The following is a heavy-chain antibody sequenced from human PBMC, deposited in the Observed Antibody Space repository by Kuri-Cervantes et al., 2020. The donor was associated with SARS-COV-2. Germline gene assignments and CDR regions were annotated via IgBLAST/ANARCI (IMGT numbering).Heavy chain of an antibody. CDR2: ISGGGGST. Sequence: GGSLRLSCAASGFTFSSYAMSWVRQAPGKGLEWVSAISGGGGSTYYADSVEGRFTISRDNAKNSLYLQMNSLRAEDTAVYYCAREDGKALQDPRLWDYWGQGTLVTVSS. CDR1: GFTFSSYA. CDR3: AREDGKALQDPRLWDY. V-gene: IGHV3-23*01. J-gene: IGHJ4*02. D-gene: IGHD4-11*01.